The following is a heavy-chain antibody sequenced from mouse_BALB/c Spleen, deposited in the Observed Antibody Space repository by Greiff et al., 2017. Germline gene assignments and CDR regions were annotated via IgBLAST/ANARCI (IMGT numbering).Heavy chain of an antibody. Sequence: DVKLVESGGGLVQPGGSRKLSCAASGFTFSSFGMHWVRQAPEKGLEWVAYISSGSSTIYYADTVKGRFTISRDNPKNTLFLQMTSLRSEDTAMYYCARVYDYAMDYWGQGTSVTVSS. CDR2: ISSGSSTI. CDR3: ARVYDYAMDY. CDR1: GFTFSSFG. D-gene: IGHD2-14*01. V-gene: IGHV5-17*02. J-gene: IGHJ4*01.